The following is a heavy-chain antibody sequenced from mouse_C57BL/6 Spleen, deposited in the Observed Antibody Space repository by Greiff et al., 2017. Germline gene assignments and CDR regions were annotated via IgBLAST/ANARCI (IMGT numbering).Heavy chain of an antibody. CDR1: GYSITSGDY. J-gene: IGHJ4*01. CDR2: ISYDGSN. V-gene: IGHV3-6*01. CDR3: AAAMDY. Sequence: EVQLKESGPGLVKPSQSLSLTCSVTGYSITSGDYGNWLRQFPGNKLEWMSSISYDGSNNYIPSLKNRISITRDTSKNRFFLKLNSVTTEDTATYYCAAAMDYWGQGTSVTVSS.